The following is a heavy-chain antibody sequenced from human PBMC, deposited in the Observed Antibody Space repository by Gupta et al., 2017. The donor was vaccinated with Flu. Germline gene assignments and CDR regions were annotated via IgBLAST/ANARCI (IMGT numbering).Heavy chain of an antibody. D-gene: IGHD1-26*01. V-gene: IGHV3-48*03. CDR1: GFIFSGQD. J-gene: IGHJ4*02. CDR2: ISSRGDI. CDR3: ARGHWDK. Sequence: EVQLVESGGGWVQHGGSLRIACVASGFIFSGQDMSWVRQAPGRGLGWISFISSRGDIYYGDTVRGRFTISRDNTKNSLYLQMSGLRDEDTALYYCARGHWDKWGQGTQVTVSS.